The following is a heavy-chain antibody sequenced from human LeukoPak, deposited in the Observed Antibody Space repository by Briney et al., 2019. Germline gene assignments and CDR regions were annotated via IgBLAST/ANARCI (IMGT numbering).Heavy chain of an antibody. CDR2: ISNGSGNR. J-gene: IGHJ6*03. CDR3: ARAAKWEFYHYYMDV. CDR1: AFTLSSYS. Sequence: GGSLRLSCVASAFTLSSYSMIWLRQAPGKGLEWISYISNGSGNRYYADSVKGRFTISRDNAKNLLYLQMNNLRADDTAVYYCARAAKWEFYHYYMDVWGKGTTVAVSS. D-gene: IGHD1-26*01. V-gene: IGHV3-48*01.